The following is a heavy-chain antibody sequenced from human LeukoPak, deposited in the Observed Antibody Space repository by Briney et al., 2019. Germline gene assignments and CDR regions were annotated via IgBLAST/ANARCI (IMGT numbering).Heavy chain of an antibody. J-gene: IGHJ4*02. V-gene: IGHV3-48*04. CDR3: ASFTISGY. CDR2: ISSSSSTI. D-gene: IGHD3-3*01. CDR1: GFAFSSYS. Sequence: GGSLRLSCAASGFAFSSYSMNWVRQVPGKGLEWVSYISSSSSTIYYADSVKGRFTISRDNAKNSLYLQMNSLRAEDTAVYYCASFTISGYWGQGTLVTVSS.